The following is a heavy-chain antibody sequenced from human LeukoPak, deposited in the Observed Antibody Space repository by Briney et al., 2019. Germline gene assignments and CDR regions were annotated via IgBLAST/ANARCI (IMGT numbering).Heavy chain of an antibody. D-gene: IGHD1-26*01. J-gene: IGHJ4*02. CDR3: ASHGMGFSAVDY. CDR2: ISHDGGNK. Sequence: GGSLRLSCATSGFTFSTYAMHWVRQAPGKGLEWAAIISHDGGNKNYADSVKGRFTISRDNSKNTLYLQMNSLRAEDTAVYYCASHGMGFSAVDYWGQGTLVTVSS. V-gene: IGHV3-30*04. CDR1: GFTFSTYA.